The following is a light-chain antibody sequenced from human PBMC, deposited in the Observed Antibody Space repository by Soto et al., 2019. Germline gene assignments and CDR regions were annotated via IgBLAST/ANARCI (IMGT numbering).Light chain of an antibody. Sequence: EIVMTQSPATLSVSPWEIATLSCRASQSVSSDLAWYHQKPGQAPRLLIYGASTRATGIPARFSGSGSGTEFTHTINSLQSEDFAVYYCQQYNNWPRTFGQGTKVDIK. CDR2: GAS. J-gene: IGKJ1*01. V-gene: IGKV3-15*01. CDR1: QSVSSD. CDR3: QQYNNWPRT.